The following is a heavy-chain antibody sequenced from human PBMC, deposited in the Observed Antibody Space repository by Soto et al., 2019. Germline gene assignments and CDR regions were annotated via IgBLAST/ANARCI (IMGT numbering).Heavy chain of an antibody. J-gene: IGHJ3*02. CDR1: GFTFSSYG. Sequence: QLGGSLRLSCAASGFTFSSYGMHWVRQAPGKGLEWVAVIWYDGSNKYYADSVKGRFTISRDNSKNTLYLQMNSLRAEDTAVYYCAREGGENIVVVPAAISDAFDIWGQGTMVNVSS. D-gene: IGHD2-2*01. V-gene: IGHV3-33*01. CDR2: IWYDGSNK. CDR3: AREGGENIVVVPAAISDAFDI.